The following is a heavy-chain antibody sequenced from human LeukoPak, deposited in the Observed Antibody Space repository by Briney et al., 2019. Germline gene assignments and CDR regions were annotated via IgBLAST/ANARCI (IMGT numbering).Heavy chain of an antibody. CDR2: IYYSGST. D-gene: IGHD2-15*01. CDR1: GASLSSSTDY. Sequence: SETLSLTCTVYGASLSSSTDYWGWIRQPPGKGLEGIANIYYSGSTYYNPSLKSRVTISVDTSKNQFSLKLSSVTAADTAVYYCARGYCSGGSCYSLGYWGQGTLVTVSS. V-gene: IGHV4-39*07. J-gene: IGHJ4*02. CDR3: ARGYCSGGSCYSLGY.